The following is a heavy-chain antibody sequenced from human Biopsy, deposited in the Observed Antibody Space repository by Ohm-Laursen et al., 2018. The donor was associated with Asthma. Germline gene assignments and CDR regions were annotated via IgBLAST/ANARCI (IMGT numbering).Heavy chain of an antibody. J-gene: IGHJ4*02. D-gene: IGHD3-22*01. V-gene: IGHV3-53*01. Sequence: GSLRLSCAASGFAVSRDHMFWVRQAPGKGLEWVSVIYSGGTSHTADSVRGRLTISRDYPKNTLYLQMHSLRAEDTAVYYCARGDSSNWSHYYFDYWGQGTLVTVSS. CDR1: GFAVSRDH. CDR3: ARGDSSNWSHYYFDY. CDR2: IYSGGTS.